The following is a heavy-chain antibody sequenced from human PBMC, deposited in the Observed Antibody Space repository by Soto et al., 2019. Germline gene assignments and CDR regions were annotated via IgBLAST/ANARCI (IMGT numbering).Heavy chain of an antibody. V-gene: IGHV2-5*02. D-gene: IGHD6-19*01. Sequence: QITLKESGPTLVKPTQTLKLTCTFSGFSLSDSGVGVGWIRQPPGKALEWLALIFWDDDKRYSPSLRNRLTITKATAKDQVFRKMTNLDPVDSATYYCALSGQWQPLDYWGQGNMVNVSS. J-gene: IGHJ4*02. CDR3: ALSGQWQPLDY. CDR2: IFWDDDK. CDR1: GFSLSDSGVG.